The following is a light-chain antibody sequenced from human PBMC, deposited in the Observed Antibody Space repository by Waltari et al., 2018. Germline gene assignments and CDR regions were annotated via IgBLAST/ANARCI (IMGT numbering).Light chain of an antibody. CDR2: AAS. J-gene: IGKJ4*01. CDR3: QHSYTTPLT. Sequence: DIQMTQSPSSLSASVGDRVIITCRASQAISIYLNWYQQKPGKAPNLLIYAASTLQRDIPSRFSGSGSGTHFTLTISSLQPEDFATYYCQHSYTTPLTFGGGTKVEI. V-gene: IGKV1-39*01. CDR1: QAISIY.